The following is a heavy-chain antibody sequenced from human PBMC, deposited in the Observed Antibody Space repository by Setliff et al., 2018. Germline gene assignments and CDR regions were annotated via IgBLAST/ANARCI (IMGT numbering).Heavy chain of an antibody. V-gene: IGHV4-38-2*01. CDR2: MFHSGST. D-gene: IGHD2-15*01. J-gene: IGHJ1*01. CDR3: ARHEVVAGLEYFQH. CDR1: GSSISSGYY. Sequence: SETLSLTCAVSGSSISSGYYWGWIRQPPGKGLEWIGSMFHSGSTYYNPSLKSRVTISIDTSNNQFSLKLTSVTAADTAVYYCARHEVVAGLEYFQHWGQGTLVTVSP.